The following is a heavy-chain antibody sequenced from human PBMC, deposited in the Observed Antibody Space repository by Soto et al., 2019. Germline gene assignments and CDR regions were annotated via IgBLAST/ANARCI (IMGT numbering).Heavy chain of an antibody. D-gene: IGHD2-8*01. CDR1: DVSITSASYY. V-gene: IGHV4-39*01. CDR3: VRVGYCTNGICNFHY. Sequence: PSETLSLTCTVSDVSITSASYYLGWIRQSPGKGLEWIGSIYYSGSTYYNPSLKSRVTISIDTSKNQFSLKLSSVTAADTAIYYCVRVGYCTNGICNFHYWAQGTVVTVS. CDR2: IYYSGST. J-gene: IGHJ4*02.